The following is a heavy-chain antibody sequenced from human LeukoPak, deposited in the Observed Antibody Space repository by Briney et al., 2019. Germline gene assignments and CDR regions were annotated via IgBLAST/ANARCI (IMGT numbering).Heavy chain of an antibody. J-gene: IGHJ4*02. CDR2: IRQDGNEK. CDR3: TRALVAVGGRY. D-gene: IGHD2-21*01. V-gene: IGHV3-7*01. CDR1: GFTFSNSW. Sequence: GGSLRLSCAASGFTFSNSWMTWIRQAPGKGLEWVANIRQDGNEKYYVDSVKGRFTVSRDNAKNSLFLQMNSLRAEDTALYYCTRALVAVGGRYWGQGTLVTVSS.